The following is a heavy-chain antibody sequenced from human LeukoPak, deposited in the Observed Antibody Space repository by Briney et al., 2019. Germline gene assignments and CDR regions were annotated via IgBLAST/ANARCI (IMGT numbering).Heavy chain of an antibody. V-gene: IGHV3-30*18. D-gene: IGHD5-12*01. CDR2: ISYDGSNK. J-gene: IGHJ4*02. Sequence: PGRSLRLSCAASGFTFSSYGMHWVRQAPGKGLEWVAVISYDGSNKCYADSVKGRFTISRDNSKNTLYLQMNSLRAEDTAVYYCAKSRSDIVATRIDYWGQGTLVTVSS. CDR3: AKSRSDIVATRIDY. CDR1: GFTFSSYG.